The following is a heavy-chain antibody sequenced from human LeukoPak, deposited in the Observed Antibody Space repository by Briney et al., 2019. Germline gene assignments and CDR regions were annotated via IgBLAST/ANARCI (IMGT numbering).Heavy chain of an antibody. J-gene: IGHJ4*02. CDR3: ANHFACDNHCPPFDY. V-gene: IGHV3-21*01. CDR2: ISPDSNYI. CDR1: GFTFSRYS. D-gene: IGHD3-3*02. Sequence: EGSLRLSCAASGFTFSRYSMSWVRQAPGKGLEWVSAISPDSNYIYYADSVEGRFTISRDNAKNSLYLQMNSLRVEDTAVYYCANHFACDNHCPPFDYWGQGTLVTVSS.